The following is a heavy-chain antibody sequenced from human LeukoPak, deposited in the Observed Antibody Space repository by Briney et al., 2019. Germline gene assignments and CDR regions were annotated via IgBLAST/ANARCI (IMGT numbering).Heavy chain of an antibody. J-gene: IGHJ6*02. V-gene: IGHV1-69*13. CDR2: IIPIFGTA. CDR1: GGTFGSYA. D-gene: IGHD6-13*01. CDR3: ARGPGAAGYYYYGMDV. Sequence: SVKVSCKASGGTFGSYAICWVRQAPGQELEWMGGIIPIFGTANYAQKFQGRVTITADESTSTAYMELSSLRSEDTAVYYCARGPGAAGYYYYGMDVWGQGTTVTVSS.